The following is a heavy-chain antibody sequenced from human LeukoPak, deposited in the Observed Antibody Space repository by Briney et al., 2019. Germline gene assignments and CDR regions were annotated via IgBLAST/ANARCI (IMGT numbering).Heavy chain of an antibody. Sequence: GGSLRLSCAASGFTFGSYGMSWVRQAPGKGLEWVSFITPNADRASYADSVKGRFTISRDNPRNTLYMQMNSLRGEDTAVYYCAIMHGYYDGSGYWVQWGQGTLVTVSS. CDR2: ITPNADRA. D-gene: IGHD3-22*01. CDR3: AIMHGYYDGSGYWVQ. V-gene: IGHV3-23*01. J-gene: IGHJ1*01. CDR1: GFTFGSYG.